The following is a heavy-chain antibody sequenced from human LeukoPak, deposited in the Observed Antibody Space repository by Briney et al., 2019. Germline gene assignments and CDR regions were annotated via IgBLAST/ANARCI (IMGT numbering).Heavy chain of an antibody. J-gene: IGHJ4*02. D-gene: IGHD3-22*01. CDR2: ISYDGSNK. Sequence: GGSLRLSCAASGFTFSNYGMHWVRQAPGKGLEWVAVISYDGSNKYYADSVKGRFTISRDNSKNTLYLQMNSLRAEDTAVYYCAAQNGYDSSGYYVDYWGQGTLVTVSS. CDR1: GFTFSNYG. V-gene: IGHV3-30*12. CDR3: AAQNGYDSSGYYVDY.